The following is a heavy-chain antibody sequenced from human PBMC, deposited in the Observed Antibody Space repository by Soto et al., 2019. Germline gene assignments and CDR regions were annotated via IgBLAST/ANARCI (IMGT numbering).Heavy chain of an antibody. CDR1: GYTFTSYA. J-gene: IGHJ4*02. Sequence: QVQLVQSGAEVKKPGASVKVSCKASGYTFTSYAMHWVRQAPGQRLEWMGWINAGNGNTKYSQKFQGRVTITRDTSATTAYMELSSLTSEHTAVYSCASRPVAPDAPGDYWRQAPLVTVSS. CDR2: INAGNGNT. CDR3: ASRPVAPDAPGDY. V-gene: IGHV1-3*01.